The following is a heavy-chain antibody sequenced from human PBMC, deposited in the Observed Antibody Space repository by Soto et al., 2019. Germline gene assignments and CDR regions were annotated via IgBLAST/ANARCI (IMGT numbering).Heavy chain of an antibody. Sequence: SETLSLTCTVSGGSISSYYWSWIRQPPGKGLEWIGYIYYSGSTNYNPSLKSRVTISVDTSKNQFSLKLSSVTAADTAVYYCAREYSRYDLRDYWGQGTLVTVSS. V-gene: IGHV4-59*12. J-gene: IGHJ4*02. CDR2: IYYSGST. D-gene: IGHD5-12*01. CDR1: GGSISSYY. CDR3: AREYSRYDLRDY.